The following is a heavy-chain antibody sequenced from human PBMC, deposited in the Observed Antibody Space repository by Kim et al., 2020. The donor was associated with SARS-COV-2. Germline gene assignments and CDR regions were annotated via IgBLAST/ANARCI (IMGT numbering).Heavy chain of an antibody. V-gene: IGHV3-23*01. Sequence: GGSLRLSCAASGFTFSSYAMSWVRQAPGKGLEWVSAISGSGGSTYYADSVKGRFTISRDNSKNTLYLQMNSLRAEDTAVYYCAKEEEHCSGGSCYWYLDYWGQGTLVTVSS. CDR1: GFTFSSYA. D-gene: IGHD2-15*01. CDR3: AKEEEHCSGGSCYWYLDY. CDR2: ISGSGGST. J-gene: IGHJ4*02.